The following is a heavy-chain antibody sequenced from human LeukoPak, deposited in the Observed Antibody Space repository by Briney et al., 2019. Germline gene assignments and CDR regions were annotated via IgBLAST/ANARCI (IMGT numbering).Heavy chain of an antibody. CDR3: PKDPYGDYGAGVWFDP. CDR2: ISGSGGST. Sequence: GGSLRLSCAASGVTFSSYAMSWVRQAPGMGLEWVSAISGSGGSTYYADSVKGRFTTSRDNSKNTLYLQMNTQRPENTAVYYSPKDPYGDYGAGVWFDPWGQGTLVTVSS. J-gene: IGHJ5*02. CDR1: GVTFSSYA. D-gene: IGHD4-17*01. V-gene: IGHV3-23*01.